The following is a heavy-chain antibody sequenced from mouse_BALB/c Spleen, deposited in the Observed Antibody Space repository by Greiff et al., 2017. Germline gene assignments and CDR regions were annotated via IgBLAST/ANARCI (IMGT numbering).Heavy chain of an antibody. Sequence: EVQLQESGPGLVKPSQSLSLTCSVTGYSITSGYYWNWIRQFPGNKLEWMGYISYDGSNNYNPSLKNRISITRDTSKNQFFLKLNSVTTEDTATYYCARALSGRYEGYWYFDVWGAGTTVTVSS. J-gene: IGHJ1*01. CDR1: GYSITSGYY. V-gene: IGHV3-6*02. CDR3: ARALSGRYEGYWYFDV. D-gene: IGHD2-14*01. CDR2: ISYDGSN.